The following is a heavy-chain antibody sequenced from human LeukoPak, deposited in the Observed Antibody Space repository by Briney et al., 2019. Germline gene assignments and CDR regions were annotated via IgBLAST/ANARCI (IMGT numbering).Heavy chain of an antibody. J-gene: IGHJ3*02. V-gene: IGHV3-33*01. CDR2: IWYDGSNK. D-gene: IGHD2-15*01. CDR1: GFTFSSYG. Sequence: QPGGSLRLSCAASGFTFSSYGMHWVRQAPGKGLEWVAVIWYDGSNKYYADSVKGRFTISRDNSKNTLYLQMNSLRAEDTAVYYCARSYCRGGSCYSGDAFDIWGQGTMFTVSS. CDR3: ARSYCRGGSCYSGDAFDI.